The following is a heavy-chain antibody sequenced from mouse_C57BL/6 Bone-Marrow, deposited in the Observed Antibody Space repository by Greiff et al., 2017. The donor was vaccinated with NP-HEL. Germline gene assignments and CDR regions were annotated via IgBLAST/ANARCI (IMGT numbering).Heavy chain of an antibody. D-gene: IGHD2-4*01. J-gene: IGHJ2*01. CDR1: GYTFTSYG. Sequence: QVQLKESGAELARPGASVKLSCKASGYTFTSYGISWVKQRTGQGLEWIGEIYPRSGNTSYYEKFKGKATLTADKSSSTAYMELRSLTSEDAAVYFCARRGYDYDDYWGQGTTLTVSS. CDR3: ARRGYDYDDY. CDR2: IYPRSGNT. V-gene: IGHV1-81*01.